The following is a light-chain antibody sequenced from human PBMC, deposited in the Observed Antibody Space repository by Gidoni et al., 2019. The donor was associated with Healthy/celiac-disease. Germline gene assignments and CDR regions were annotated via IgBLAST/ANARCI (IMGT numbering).Light chain of an antibody. J-gene: IGKJ1*01. CDR1: QSISSY. CDR2: AAS. CDR3: QQSYSTPRT. Sequence: GGDRVTITCRASQSISSYLNWYQQKPGKAPKLLIYAASRLQSGVPSRFSGSGSGTDFTLTISSLQPEDFATYYCQQSYSTPRTFGQGTKVEIK. V-gene: IGKV1-39*01.